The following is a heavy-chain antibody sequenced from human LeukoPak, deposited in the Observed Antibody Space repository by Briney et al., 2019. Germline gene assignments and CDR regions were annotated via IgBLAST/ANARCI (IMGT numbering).Heavy chain of an antibody. J-gene: IGHJ4*02. CDR2: ISGSGGST. D-gene: IGHD3-3*01. CDR1: GFTFSSYA. V-gene: IGHV3-23*01. CDR3: AKPEAQEWLSSWGCFDY. Sequence: GGSLRLSCAASGFTFSSYAMSWVRQAPGKGLEWVSAISGSGGSTYYADSVKGRFTISRDNSKNTLYLQMNSLTAEDTAVYYCAKPEAQEWLSSWGCFDYWGQGTLVTVSS.